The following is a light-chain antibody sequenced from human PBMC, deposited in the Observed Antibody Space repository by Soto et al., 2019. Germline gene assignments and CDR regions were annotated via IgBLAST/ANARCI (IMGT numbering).Light chain of an antibody. J-gene: IGKJ2*01. CDR1: QSLVHSDGNTY. CDR3: LQAAQYPHVT. V-gene: IGKV2-24*01. Sequence: DIVLTQTPLSSPVTLGQPASFSCRSSQSLVHSDGNTYLSWLHQRPGQPPRLLIYKISNRVSGVPDRFSGIGAGTEFTLSISRVEAEDVGIYYCLQAAQYPHVTFGQGTKLEI. CDR2: KIS.